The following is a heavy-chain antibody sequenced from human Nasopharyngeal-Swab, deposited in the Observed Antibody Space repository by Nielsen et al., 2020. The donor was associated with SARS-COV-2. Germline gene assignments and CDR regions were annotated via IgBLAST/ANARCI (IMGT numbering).Heavy chain of an antibody. CDR3: ARGRVGAVAGTETDY. CDR2: INTNTGNP. J-gene: IGHJ4*02. Sequence: WVRQAPGQGLEWMGWINTNTGNPTYAQGFTGRFVFSLDTSVNTAYLQISSLKAEDTAVYYCARGRVGAVAGTETDYWGQGTLVTSPQ. D-gene: IGHD6-19*01. V-gene: IGHV7-4-1*02.